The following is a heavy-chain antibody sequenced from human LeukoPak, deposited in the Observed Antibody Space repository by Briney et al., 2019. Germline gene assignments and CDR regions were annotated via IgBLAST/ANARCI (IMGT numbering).Heavy chain of an antibody. CDR3: AKYPVTMVRGVIEGPFDY. Sequence: GGSLRLSCTASRFTFSSYAMHWVRQAPGKGLEWVAFIQHDGNDKYYADSVKGRFTFSRDNSKNTLYLQMNSLRAEDTAVYYCAKYPVTMVRGVIEGPFDYWGQGTLVTVSS. V-gene: IGHV3-30*02. D-gene: IGHD3-10*01. CDR1: RFTFSSYA. J-gene: IGHJ4*02. CDR2: IQHDGNDK.